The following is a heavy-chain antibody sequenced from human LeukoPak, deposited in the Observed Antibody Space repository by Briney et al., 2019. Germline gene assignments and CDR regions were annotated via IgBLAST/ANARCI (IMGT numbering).Heavy chain of an antibody. D-gene: IGHD2-21*02. CDR2: IYYSGST. Sequence: SETLSLTCTVSGGSISSYYWSWIRQPPGKGLEWIGYIYYSGSTNYNPSLKSRVTISVDTSKNQFSLKLSTVTAADTAVYYCARAPYCGGDCPVGPGWFDPWGQGTLVTVSS. CDR3: ARAPYCGGDCPVGPGWFDP. J-gene: IGHJ5*02. CDR1: GGSISSYY. V-gene: IGHV4-59*12.